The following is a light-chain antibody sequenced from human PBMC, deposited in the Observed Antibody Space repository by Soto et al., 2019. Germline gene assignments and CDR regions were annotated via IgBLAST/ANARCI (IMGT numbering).Light chain of an antibody. CDR2: LAS. Sequence: IQITQSPSSLSASVGDRVTITCRAAQSLSSYLNWYQQRPGEAPKLLIYLASRLQSGVPSRFSGSGYETDFNLTISSLQSEDFVTYYCQQTFSKFSFGQGTRLDI. CDR3: QQTFSKFS. J-gene: IGKJ2*01. V-gene: IGKV1-39*01. CDR1: QSLSSY.